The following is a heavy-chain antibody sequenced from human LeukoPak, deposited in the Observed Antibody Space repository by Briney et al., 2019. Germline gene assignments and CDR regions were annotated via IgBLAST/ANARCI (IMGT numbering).Heavy chain of an antibody. V-gene: IGHV1-46*01. CDR2: INPSGGST. J-gene: IGHJ5*02. Sequence: ASVKASCKASGYTFTSYYMQWVRQAPGQGLDWMGIINPSGGSTSYAQKFQGRVTMTRDMSTSTVYMELSSLRSEDTAVYYCARATGDEADNWFDPWGQGTLVTVSS. CDR3: ARATGDEADNWFDP. CDR1: GYTFTSYY. D-gene: IGHD7-27*01.